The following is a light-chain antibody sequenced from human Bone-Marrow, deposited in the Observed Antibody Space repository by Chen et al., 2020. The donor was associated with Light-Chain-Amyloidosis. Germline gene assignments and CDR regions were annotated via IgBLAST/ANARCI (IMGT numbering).Light chain of an antibody. CDR2: EVS. CDR3: MQSLQLPLT. V-gene: IGKV2D-29*01. J-gene: IGKJ4*01. CDR1: QSLVHRDGKTY. Sequence: IVMTQTPLSLSDTPGQSASISCKSSQSLVHRDGKTYFYWYMQKSGQPPQLLIYEVSNRFSGVSDRFTGSGSGTDFTLIISRVETEDVGVYYCMQSLQLPLTVGGGTKVEIK.